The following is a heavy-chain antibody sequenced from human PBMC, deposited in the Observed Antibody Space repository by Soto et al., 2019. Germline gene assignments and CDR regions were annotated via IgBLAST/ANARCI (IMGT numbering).Heavy chain of an antibody. Sequence: QVHLVQSGAEVKKPGASVKVSCKASGYTFTNSYMHWVRQAPGQGLEWMGIINPSGGSTIYAQKFQGRVSMTRDTSTSTVYMELSSLGSEDTAVYYCSRRFCSGSSCYYLDFWGQGTLVTVSS. D-gene: IGHD2-15*01. V-gene: IGHV1-46*01. CDR2: INPSGGST. CDR1: GYTFTNSY. J-gene: IGHJ4*02. CDR3: SRRFCSGSSCYYLDF.